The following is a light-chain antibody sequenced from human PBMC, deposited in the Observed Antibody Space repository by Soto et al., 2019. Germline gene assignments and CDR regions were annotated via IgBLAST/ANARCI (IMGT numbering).Light chain of an antibody. CDR1: QSVTKY. CDR3: HQRSNWPLT. V-gene: IGKV3-11*01. J-gene: IGKJ4*01. CDR2: DVS. Sequence: EVVLSQSHATLSLSPGERATLSCRASQSVTKYLAWYQQKPGQALRLLIYDVSKRATGIPARFSGSGSETDFTLTISSLEPGDFAVYYCHQRSNWPLTFGGGTKLEIK.